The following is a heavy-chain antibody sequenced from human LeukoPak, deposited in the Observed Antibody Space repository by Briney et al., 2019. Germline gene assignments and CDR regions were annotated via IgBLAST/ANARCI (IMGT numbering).Heavy chain of an antibody. D-gene: IGHD1-7*01. CDR3: ASSSNWNYIMAY. Sequence: SVKVSCKASGGTFSSDAISWVRQAPGQGLEWMGGIIPIFGTANYAQKFQGRVTITTDESTSTAYMELSSLRSEDTAVYYCASSSNWNYIMAYWGQGTLVTVSP. CDR2: IIPIFGTA. V-gene: IGHV1-69*05. J-gene: IGHJ4*02. CDR1: GGTFSSDA.